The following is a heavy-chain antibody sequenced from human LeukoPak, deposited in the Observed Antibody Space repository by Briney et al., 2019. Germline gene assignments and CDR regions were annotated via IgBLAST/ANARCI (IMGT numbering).Heavy chain of an antibody. CDR3: ARHPTTITTPP. Sequence: SETLSLTCTVPGASISNYYWSWIRQPPGKGLEWIGYIHYSGSTDYNPSLKSRVTMSVDTSKNQFSLRLSSVTAADTAMYYCARHPTTITTPPWGQGTLVTVSS. D-gene: IGHD3-22*01. J-gene: IGHJ5*02. CDR1: GASISNYY. CDR2: IHYSGST. V-gene: IGHV4-59*08.